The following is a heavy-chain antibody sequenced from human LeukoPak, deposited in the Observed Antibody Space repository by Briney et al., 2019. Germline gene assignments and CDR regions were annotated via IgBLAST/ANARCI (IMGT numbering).Heavy chain of an antibody. CDR3: ARGFGYSTAYDLDS. Sequence: ASVKVSCKASGYTFIGCYIHWVRQAPGQGLEWMGWINPKNGGTNYLQKFQGRVIMTRDTSVSTAYMELSRLRSDDTAVYYCARGFGYSTAYDLDSWGQGTLVTVSS. CDR1: GYTFIGCY. V-gene: IGHV1-2*02. CDR2: INPKNGGT. J-gene: IGHJ4*02. D-gene: IGHD5-12*01.